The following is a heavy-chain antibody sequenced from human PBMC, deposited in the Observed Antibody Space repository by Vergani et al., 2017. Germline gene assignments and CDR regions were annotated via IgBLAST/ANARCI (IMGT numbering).Heavy chain of an antibody. V-gene: IGHV4-39*01. D-gene: IGHD1-7*01. CDR2: ISFSGSA. J-gene: IGHJ4*02. Sequence: QFQLQESAPGLVKPSGTLSLTCIVSDGSITDGSSYWGWIRQPPGKGLEWIGRISFSGSAYYNTSLRTRVTVYVDTSKNQFSRKLRSVTAADTGVYYCARRDPTTALDYRGQGALVAVSA. CDR3: ARRDPTTALDY. CDR1: DGSITDGSSY.